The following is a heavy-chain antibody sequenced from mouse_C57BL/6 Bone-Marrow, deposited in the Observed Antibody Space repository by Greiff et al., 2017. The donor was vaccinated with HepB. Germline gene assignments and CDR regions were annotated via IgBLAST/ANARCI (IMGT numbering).Heavy chain of an antibody. CDR1: GFTFSDYG. J-gene: IGHJ1*03. CDR2: ISNLAYSI. V-gene: IGHV5-15*01. Sequence: EVKVVESGGGLVQPGGSLKLSCAASGFTFSDYGMAWVRQAPRKGPEWVAFISNLAYSIYYADTVTGRFTISRENAKNTLYLEMSSLRSEDTAMYYCARHRNYEGWYFDVWGTGTTVTVS. D-gene: IGHD2-1*01. CDR3: ARHRNYEGWYFDV.